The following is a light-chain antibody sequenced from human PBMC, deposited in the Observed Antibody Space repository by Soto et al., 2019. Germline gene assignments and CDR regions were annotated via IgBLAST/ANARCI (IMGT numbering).Light chain of an antibody. J-gene: IGKJ1*01. CDR1: QNINSW. CDR2: KAS. Sequence: DIQMTQSPSTLSASVGDRVTITCRASQNINSWLAWYQQKPGRAPKLLIYKASSLESGVPSRFSGSGPGTDFTLTISSLQPDDFATYYCQQYNSYSWAFGQGTKVDIK. CDR3: QQYNSYSWA. V-gene: IGKV1-5*03.